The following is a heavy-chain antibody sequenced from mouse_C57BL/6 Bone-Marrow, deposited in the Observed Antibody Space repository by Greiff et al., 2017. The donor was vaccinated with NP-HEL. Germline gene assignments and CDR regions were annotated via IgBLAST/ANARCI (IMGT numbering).Heavy chain of an antibody. Sequence: VQLQQPGAELVRPGSSVKLSCKASGYTFTSYWMHWVKQRPIQGLEWIGNIDPSDSETPYNQKFKDKATLTVDKSSSTAYMQLSSLTSEDSAVYYCARGDGYYKAYWGQGTLVTVSA. CDR1: GYTFTSYW. CDR2: IDPSDSET. D-gene: IGHD2-3*01. CDR3: ARGDGYYKAY. J-gene: IGHJ3*01. V-gene: IGHV1-52*01.